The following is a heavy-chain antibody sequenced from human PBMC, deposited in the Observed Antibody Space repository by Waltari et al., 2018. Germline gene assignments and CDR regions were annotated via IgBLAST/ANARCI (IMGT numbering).Heavy chain of an antibody. D-gene: IGHD3-10*01. CDR2: IYYSGST. V-gene: IGHV4-39*01. CDR3: ARRFLWFGEYDY. CDR1: GGSISSSSYY. J-gene: IGHJ4*02. Sequence: QLQLQESGPGLVKPSETLSLTCTVSGGSISSSSYYWGWIRQPPGKGLGWIGSIYYSGSTYYNPSRKSRVTISVDTSKNQFSLKLSSVTAADTAVYYCARRFLWFGEYDYWGQGTLVTVSS.